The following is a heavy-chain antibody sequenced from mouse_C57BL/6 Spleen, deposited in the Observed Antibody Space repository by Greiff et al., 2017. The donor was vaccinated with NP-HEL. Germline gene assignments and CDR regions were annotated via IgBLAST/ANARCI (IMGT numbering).Heavy chain of an antibody. CDR2: IDSETGGS. CDR1: GYTFTDYE. V-gene: IGHV1-15*01. Sequence: VQLQQSGAELVRPGASVTLSCKASGYTFTDYEMHWVKQTPVHGLEWIGAIDSETGGSAYNQKLKGKDILTADKSSSTAYRELRSLTSEDSAVYYSNRNPPHYYGSRLYAMDYWGQGTSVTVSS. D-gene: IGHD1-1*01. J-gene: IGHJ4*01. CDR3: NRNPPHYYGSRLYAMDY.